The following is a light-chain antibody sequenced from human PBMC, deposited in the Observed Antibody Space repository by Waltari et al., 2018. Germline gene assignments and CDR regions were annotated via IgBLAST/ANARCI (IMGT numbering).Light chain of an antibody. Sequence: ETVLTQSPGTLSLSPGAGVTLSCRASQSVSSSYLAWYQQKPGQTPRLLIYGASSRATGIPDRFSGSGSGTDFTLTISRLEPEDVAVYYCQQYGSSLYTFGQGTKLEI. CDR2: GAS. CDR3: QQYGSSLYT. CDR1: QSVSSSY. J-gene: IGKJ2*01. V-gene: IGKV3-20*01.